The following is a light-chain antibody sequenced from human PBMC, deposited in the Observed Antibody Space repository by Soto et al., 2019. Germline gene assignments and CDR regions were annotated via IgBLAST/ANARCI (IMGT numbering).Light chain of an antibody. CDR3: QQYNSYSPCT. CDR1: QSISSW. CDR2: DAS. J-gene: IGKJ2*02. Sequence: DIQMTQSPSTLSASVGDRVTITCRASQSISSWLAWYQQKPGKAPKLLIYDASSLESGVPSRFSGSGSGTEFTITISSLQPDDFATYYCQQYNSYSPCTFGQGTKLDIK. V-gene: IGKV1-5*01.